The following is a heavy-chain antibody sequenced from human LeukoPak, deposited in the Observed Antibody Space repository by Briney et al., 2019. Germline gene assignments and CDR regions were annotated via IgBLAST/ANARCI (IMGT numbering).Heavy chain of an antibody. J-gene: IGHJ4*02. CDR3: ARAGWEQLEAFDY. CDR1: GGSISSGGYY. CDR2: IYYSGST. D-gene: IGHD6-6*01. V-gene: IGHV4-31*03. Sequence: SQTLSLTCTVSGGSISSGGYYWSWIRQHPGKGLEWIGYIYYSGSTYYNPSLKSRVTISVDTSKNQFSLKLSSVTAADTAVYYCARAGWEQLEAFDYWGQGTLVTVSS.